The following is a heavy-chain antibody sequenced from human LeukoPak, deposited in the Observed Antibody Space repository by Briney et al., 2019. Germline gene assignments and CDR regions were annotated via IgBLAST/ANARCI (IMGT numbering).Heavy chain of an antibody. Sequence: ASVKVSCKASGYTFTSDGISWGRQAAGQGVEGMGWISAYNGKTNYAQKLQCRVTMTTDPSTRTGYMALRSLRSDDTAVYYCARELYYYDSSGYLLWGQGTLVTVSS. CDR1: GYTFTSDG. CDR3: ARELYYYDSSGYLL. D-gene: IGHD3-22*01. CDR2: ISAYNGKT. J-gene: IGHJ4*02. V-gene: IGHV1-18*01.